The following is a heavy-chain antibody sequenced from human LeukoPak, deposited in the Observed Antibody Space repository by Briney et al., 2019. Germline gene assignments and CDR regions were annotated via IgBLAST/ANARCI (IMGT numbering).Heavy chain of an antibody. Sequence: GESLKISCKGSGYSFTSYWIGWVRQLPGKGLEWMGIFYPGDSDTRYSPSFQGQVTISADKSISTAYLQWSSLKASDTAMYYCARATVTRWFDPWGQGTLVTVSS. J-gene: IGHJ5*02. CDR1: GYSFTSYW. D-gene: IGHD4-17*01. V-gene: IGHV5-51*01. CDR2: FYPGDSDT. CDR3: ARATVTRWFDP.